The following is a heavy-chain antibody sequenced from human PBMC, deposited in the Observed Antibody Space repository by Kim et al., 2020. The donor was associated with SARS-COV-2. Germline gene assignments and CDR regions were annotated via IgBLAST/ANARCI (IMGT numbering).Heavy chain of an antibody. Sequence: ASVKVSCKASGYRFTGYYMHWVRQAPGQGLEWMGRINPNSGVTNHAQRFQGRVTMTRDTSISTAYMELSRLRSDDTAVYYCTRAVFSSSSGLDFDYWGQG. J-gene: IGHJ4*02. D-gene: IGHD6-6*01. V-gene: IGHV1-2*06. CDR3: TRAVFSSSSGLDFDY. CDR1: GYRFTGYY. CDR2: INPNSGVT.